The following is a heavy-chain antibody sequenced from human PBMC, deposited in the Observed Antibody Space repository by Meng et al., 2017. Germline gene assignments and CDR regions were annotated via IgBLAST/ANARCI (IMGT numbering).Heavy chain of an antibody. CDR1: GFTFSSYA. Sequence: QMQRVVPGGGGVQPGMSRILACAAFGFTFSSYAMHWVRQAPGKGLEWVAVISYDGSNKYYADSVKGRFTISRDNSKNTLYLQMNSLRAEDTAVYYCARSSSGYYFDYWGQGTLVTVSS. CDR3: ARSSSGYYFDY. J-gene: IGHJ4*02. V-gene: IGHV3-30*01. CDR2: ISYDGSNK. D-gene: IGHD3-22*01.